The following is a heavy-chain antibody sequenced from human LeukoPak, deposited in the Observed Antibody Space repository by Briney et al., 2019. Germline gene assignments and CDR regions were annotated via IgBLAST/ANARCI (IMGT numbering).Heavy chain of an antibody. J-gene: IGHJ4*02. CDR3: AREIRDYYDSRGYYLDY. Sequence: GESLKISCKGSGYSFTSYWIAWVRQMPGEGLEWMGIIYPGDSDPTYSPSFQGQVTISADKSISTAHLQWSSLKASDTAMYYCAREIRDYYDSRGYYLDYWGQGPLLTVSS. D-gene: IGHD3-22*01. CDR1: GYSFTSYW. V-gene: IGHV5-51*01. CDR2: IYPGDSDP.